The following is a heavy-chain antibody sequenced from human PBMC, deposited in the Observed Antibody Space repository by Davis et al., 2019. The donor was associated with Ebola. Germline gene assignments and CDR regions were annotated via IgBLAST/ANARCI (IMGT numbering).Heavy chain of an antibody. D-gene: IGHD6-19*01. CDR2: ISYSGSV. Sequence: MPSETLSLTCSVSGGSISSYHWSWIRQSPGKGLEWIGYISYSGSVNYNPSLKSRVTVSVDTSKNQFSLQLNSVTPEDTAVYYCARGGWASGMDVWGQGTTVTVSS. CDR3: ARGGWASGMDV. J-gene: IGHJ6*02. CDR1: GGSISSYH. V-gene: IGHV4-59*12.